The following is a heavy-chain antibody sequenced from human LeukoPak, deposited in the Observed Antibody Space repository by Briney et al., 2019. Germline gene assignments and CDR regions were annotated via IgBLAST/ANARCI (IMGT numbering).Heavy chain of an antibody. Sequence: PSETLSLTCTVSGGCISSSSYYWGRIRQPPGKGLEWIGSIYHSGSTYYNPSLKSRVTIAVETSKNQFSLKLSSVTAADTAVYYCARTEAGNYYGSGSWRRAYYYYMDVWGKGTTVTVSS. CDR2: IYHSGST. CDR3: ARTEAGNYYGSGSWRRAYYYYMDV. V-gene: IGHV4-39*07. J-gene: IGHJ6*03. CDR1: GGCISSSSYY. D-gene: IGHD3-10*01.